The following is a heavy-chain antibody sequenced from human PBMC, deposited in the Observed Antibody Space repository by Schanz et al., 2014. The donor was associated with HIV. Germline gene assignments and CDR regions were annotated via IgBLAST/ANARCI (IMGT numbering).Heavy chain of an antibody. D-gene: IGHD3-22*01. Sequence: EVQLVESGGGLVQPGGSLRLSCAASGFTFSSYSMNWVRQAPGKGLEWVSYISSSSSYIYYADSLKGRFTISRDNAKNSLYLQMNSLRAEDTAVYYCAREPSTYFYDTSGSGVDYWGQGTLVTVSS. V-gene: IGHV3-21*05. CDR3: AREPSTYFYDTSGSGVDY. CDR1: GFTFSSYS. CDR2: ISSSSSYI. J-gene: IGHJ4*02.